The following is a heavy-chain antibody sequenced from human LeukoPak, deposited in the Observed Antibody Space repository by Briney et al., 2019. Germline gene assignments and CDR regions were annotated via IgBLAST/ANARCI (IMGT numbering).Heavy chain of an antibody. J-gene: IGHJ5*02. CDR3: ARWYSSGWGPFDP. CDR2: IYYSGST. CDR1: GGSISSYY. D-gene: IGHD6-19*01. V-gene: IGHV4-59*01. Sequence: PSETLSLTCTVSGGSISSYYCSWIRQPPGKGLEWIGYIYYSGSTNYNPSLKSRVTISVDTSKNQFSLKLSSVTAADTAVYYCARWYSSGWGPFDPWGQGTLVTVSS.